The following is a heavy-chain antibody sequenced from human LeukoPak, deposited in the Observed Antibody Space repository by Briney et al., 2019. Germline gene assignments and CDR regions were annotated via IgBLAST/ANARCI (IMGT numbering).Heavy chain of an antibody. Sequence: GGSLRLSCAASGFPFGDHSMNWVRQAPGRGLEWISSISSASNYIYYSETTKGRFTISRDNFNKSLYLQMNSLRVEDTAVYYCARVRGANWFFDVWGRGTLVTVSS. CDR2: ISSASNYI. CDR3: ARVRGANWFFDV. D-gene: IGHD3-10*01. J-gene: IGHJ2*01. V-gene: IGHV3-21*01. CDR1: GFPFGDHS.